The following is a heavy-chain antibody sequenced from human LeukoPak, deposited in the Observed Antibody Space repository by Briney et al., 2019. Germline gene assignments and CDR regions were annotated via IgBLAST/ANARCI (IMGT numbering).Heavy chain of an antibody. J-gene: IGHJ3*02. CDR3: AREGAGYDNAFDI. D-gene: IGHD5-12*01. CDR1: GFTVSSTY. V-gene: IGHV3-53*01. CDR2: IYSGGST. Sequence: PGGSLRLSCAASGFTVSSTYMTWVRQAPGKGLEWVSVIYSGGSTYYADSVKGRFTVSRDNSKNTLYLQMNSLRAEDTAVYYCAREGAGYDNAFDIWGQGTTVTVSS.